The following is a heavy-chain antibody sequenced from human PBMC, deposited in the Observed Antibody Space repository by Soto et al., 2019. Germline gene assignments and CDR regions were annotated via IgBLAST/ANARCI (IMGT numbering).Heavy chain of an antibody. CDR2: ISYDGSNK. CDR1: GFTFSSYA. J-gene: IGHJ6*02. Sequence: PGGSLRLSCAASGFTFSSYAMHWVRQAPGKGLEWVAVISYDGSNKYYADSVKGRFTISRDNSKNTLYLQMNSLRAEDTAVYYCARDQYYDFWSGSGGDYYYGMDVWGQGTTVTVSS. CDR3: ARDQYYDFWSGSGGDYYYGMDV. D-gene: IGHD3-3*01. V-gene: IGHV3-30-3*01.